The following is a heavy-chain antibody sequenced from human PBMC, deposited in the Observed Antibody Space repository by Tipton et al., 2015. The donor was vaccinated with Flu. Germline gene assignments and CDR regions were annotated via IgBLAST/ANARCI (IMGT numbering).Heavy chain of an antibody. CDR3: ARDLGIQLFYDYGMDV. D-gene: IGHD5-18*01. Sequence: TLSLTCTVSGYSISSGYYWGWIRQPPGKGLEWIGSIYHSGSTYYNPSLKSRVTISVDTSKNQFSLKLRSVTAADTAVYYCARDLGIQLFYDYGMDVWDQGP. CDR1: GYSISSGYY. V-gene: IGHV4-38-2*02. CDR2: IYHSGST. J-gene: IGHJ6*02.